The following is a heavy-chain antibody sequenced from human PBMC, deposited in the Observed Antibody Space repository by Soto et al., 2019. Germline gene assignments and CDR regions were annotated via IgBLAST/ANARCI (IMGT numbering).Heavy chain of an antibody. CDR1: GFTFRSYS. CDR3: LRGGRGYTRDDVLDA. V-gene: IGHV3-21*01. CDR2: ISSTSSVI. D-gene: IGHD2-2*02. J-gene: IGHJ3*01. Sequence: EVQLVESGGGLVKPGGSLRLSCVDSGFTFRSYSMNWVRQAPGKGLEWVASISSTSSVIWYADSLKGRFTISRDNAKKSRVLQMDSLRADDTAVYYCLRGGRGYTRDDVLDAWGHGTMVTVSS.